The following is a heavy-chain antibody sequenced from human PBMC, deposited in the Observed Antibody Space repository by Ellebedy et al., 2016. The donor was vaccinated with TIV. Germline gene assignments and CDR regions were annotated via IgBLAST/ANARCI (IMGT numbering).Heavy chain of an antibody. J-gene: IGHJ4*02. V-gene: IGHV4-59*01. CDR2: VYYSGST. CDR3: ARGGAYTDRWPLDH. Sequence: MPSETLSLTCSVSGGSISSYYWTWIRQPPGKGLEWIGYVYYSGSTNYNPSLKSRLTISLDTSKNQFSLKLSSLTAADTAVYYCARGGAYTDRWPLDHWGQGTLVTVSS. CDR1: GGSISSYY. D-gene: IGHD2-2*02.